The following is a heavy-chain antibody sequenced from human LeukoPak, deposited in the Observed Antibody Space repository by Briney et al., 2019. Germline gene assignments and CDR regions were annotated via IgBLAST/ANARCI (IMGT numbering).Heavy chain of an antibody. CDR3: ASEPVLRYFDWLYYFDY. CDR1: GHAFTRYY. J-gene: IGHJ4*02. CDR2: INPNSAGT. Sequence: ASVEASCKASGHAFTRYYMHWGRQAPGQGLEWMGWINPNSAGTNYAQKFQSRVTMTRDTSISTAYMELSRLRSDDTAVYYCASEPVLRYFDWLYYFDYWGQGTLVTVSS. V-gene: IGHV1-2*02. D-gene: IGHD3-9*01.